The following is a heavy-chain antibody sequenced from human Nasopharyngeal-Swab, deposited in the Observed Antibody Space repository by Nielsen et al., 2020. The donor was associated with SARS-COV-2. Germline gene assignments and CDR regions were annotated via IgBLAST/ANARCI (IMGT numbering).Heavy chain of an antibody. V-gene: IGHV3-73*01. J-gene: IGHJ4*02. CDR2: IGDKDHNYAT. Sequence: ESLKISCAASGFIFSASAIHWVRQASGKGLEWVGRIGDKDHNYATTYGASVQGRFTISRDDSKNTALLQMDSLKTEDTALYYCTTDFYFDYWGQGTLVTVSS. CDR3: TTDFYFDY. CDR1: GFIFSASA.